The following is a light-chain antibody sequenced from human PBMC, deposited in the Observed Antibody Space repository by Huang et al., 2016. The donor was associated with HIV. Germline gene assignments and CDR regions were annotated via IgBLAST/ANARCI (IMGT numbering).Light chain of an antibody. CDR3: QQYDNWPPGLT. V-gene: IGKV3D-15*01. CDR1: QNVRSN. CDR2: DTS. J-gene: IGKJ4*01. Sequence: EIVMTQSPATLSVSPGGAATLSCRASQNVRSNLAWYQQSPGQAPRLHSYDTSTRASGVPARFSGSGSGTEFTLTISGLQSEDFAVYYCQQYDNWPPGLTFGGGTNVEI.